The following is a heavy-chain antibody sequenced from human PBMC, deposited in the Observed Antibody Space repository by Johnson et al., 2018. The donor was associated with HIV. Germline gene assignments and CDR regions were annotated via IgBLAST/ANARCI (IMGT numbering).Heavy chain of an antibody. CDR3: SSTIAARGAFDI. Sequence: VQLVESGGGVVQPGRSLRLSCAASGFTFSSYAMHWVRQAPGKGLEWVAVISYDGSNKYYADSVKGRFTISRDNSKNTLYLQMNSLRAEDTAVYYCSSTIAARGAFDIWGQGTMVTVSS. V-gene: IGHV3-30*14. D-gene: IGHD6-6*01. CDR2: ISYDGSNK. CDR1: GFTFSSYA. J-gene: IGHJ3*02.